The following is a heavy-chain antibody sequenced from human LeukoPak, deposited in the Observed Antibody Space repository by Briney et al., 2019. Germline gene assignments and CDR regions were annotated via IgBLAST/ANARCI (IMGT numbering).Heavy chain of an antibody. D-gene: IGHD3-3*01. CDR2: MNPNSGNT. Sequence: ASVKVSCKASGYAFTSYDINWVRQATGQGLEWMGWMNPNSGNTGYARKFQGRVTMTKNTSISTAYMELSSLRSEDTAVYYCARAVTIFGVVSHFDYWGQGTLVTVSS. CDR3: ARAVTIFGVVSHFDY. CDR1: GYAFTSYD. J-gene: IGHJ4*02. V-gene: IGHV1-8*01.